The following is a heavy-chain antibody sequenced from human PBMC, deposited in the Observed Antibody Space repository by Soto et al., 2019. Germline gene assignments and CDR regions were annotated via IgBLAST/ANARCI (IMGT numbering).Heavy chain of an antibody. D-gene: IGHD3-9*01. CDR2: IWYDGSNK. V-gene: IGHV3-33*03. CDR3: ARKGPEDWPLDY. CDR1: GFTFSSYG. J-gene: IGHJ4*02. Sequence: GGSLRLSCAASGFTFSSYGMHWVRQAPGKGLEWVAVIWYDGSNKYYVDSVKGRFTISRDTSKNQVVLTMTNMDPMDTGTYYCARKGPEDWPLDYWGQGTLVTVSS.